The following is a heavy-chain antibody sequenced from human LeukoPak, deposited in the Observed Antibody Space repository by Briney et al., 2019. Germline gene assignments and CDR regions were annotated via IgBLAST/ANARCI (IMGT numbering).Heavy chain of an antibody. CDR2: IYTSGST. V-gene: IGHV4-61*02. CDR1: GGSISSGSYY. J-gene: IGHJ4*02. Sequence: SETLSLTCTVSGGSISSGSYYWSWIRQPAGKRLEWIGRIYTSGSTNYNPSLKSRVTISVDTSKNQFSLKLSSVTAADTAVYYCARVLSGSNFDYWGQGTLVTVSS. CDR3: ARVLSGSNFDY. D-gene: IGHD3-22*01.